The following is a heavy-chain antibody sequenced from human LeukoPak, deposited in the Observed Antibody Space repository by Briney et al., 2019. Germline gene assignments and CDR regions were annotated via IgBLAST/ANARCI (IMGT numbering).Heavy chain of an antibody. CDR2: IYHSGST. V-gene: IGHV4-4*02. Sequence: SGTLSLTCAVSGGSISSSNWWSWVRQPPGKGLEWIGEIYHSGSTNYNPSLKSRVTISVDKSKNQFSLKLSSVTAADTAVYYCARVDYGSGSPPLYGMDVWGKGPRSPSPQ. CDR3: ARVDYGSGSPPLYGMDV. D-gene: IGHD3-10*01. CDR1: GGSISSSNW. J-gene: IGHJ6*04.